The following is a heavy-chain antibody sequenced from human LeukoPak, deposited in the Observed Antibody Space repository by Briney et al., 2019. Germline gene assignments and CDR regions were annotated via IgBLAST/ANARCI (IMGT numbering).Heavy chain of an antibody. Sequence: SSETLSLTCTVSGGSISDYYWSWIRQPPGKGLEWIGYIYCSGSTNYNPSLKSRVTISVDTSKNQFSLNLSSVTAADTAMYYCARDRSPEGYYDSSHWDYYHGMDVWGQGTTVTVSS. CDR2: IYCSGST. J-gene: IGHJ6*02. CDR1: GGSISDYY. CDR3: ARDRSPEGYYDSSHWDYYHGMDV. D-gene: IGHD3-22*01. V-gene: IGHV4-59*01.